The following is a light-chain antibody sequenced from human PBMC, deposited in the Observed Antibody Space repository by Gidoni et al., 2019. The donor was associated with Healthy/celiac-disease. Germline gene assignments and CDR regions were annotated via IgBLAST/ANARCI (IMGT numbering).Light chain of an antibody. J-gene: IGKJ4*01. CDR3: QQYDNLPLT. CDR2: DAS. Sequence: DIQVTPSPSSLSASVGDRVTITCQARPDISNYLNWYQQKPGKAPKLLIYDASNLATGAPSRFSGSVSGTDFTFTISSLQPEDIATYYCQQYDNLPLTFGGGTKVEIK. CDR1: PDISNY. V-gene: IGKV1-33*01.